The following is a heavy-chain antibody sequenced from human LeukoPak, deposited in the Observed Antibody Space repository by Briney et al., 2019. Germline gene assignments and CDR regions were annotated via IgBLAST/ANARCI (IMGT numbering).Heavy chain of an antibody. CDR3: ARHRSGGSQDDAFDI. CDR2: IKQDGSEK. D-gene: IGHD2-15*01. J-gene: IGHJ3*02. Sequence: GGSLRLSCAASGFTFSSYWMSWVRQAPGKGLEWVANIKQDGSEKYYVDSVKGRFTISRQNAKNSLFLQMNSLRAEDTAVYYCARHRSGGSQDDAFDIWGQGTMVTVSS. CDR1: GFTFSSYW. V-gene: IGHV3-7*01.